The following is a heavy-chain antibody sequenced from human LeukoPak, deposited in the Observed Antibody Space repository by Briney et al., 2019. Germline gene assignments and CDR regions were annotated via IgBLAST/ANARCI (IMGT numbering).Heavy chain of an antibody. V-gene: IGHV3-23*01. Sequence: PGGSLRLSCAASGFTFNTYAMSWVRQAPGKGLEWVSAISGSGGSTYYADSVKGRFTISRDNSKNTLYLQMNSLRAEDTAVYYCARVPFTYYYDSSGSYYMDVWGKGTTVTISS. J-gene: IGHJ6*03. D-gene: IGHD3-22*01. CDR2: ISGSGGST. CDR1: GFTFNTYA. CDR3: ARVPFTYYYDSSGSYYMDV.